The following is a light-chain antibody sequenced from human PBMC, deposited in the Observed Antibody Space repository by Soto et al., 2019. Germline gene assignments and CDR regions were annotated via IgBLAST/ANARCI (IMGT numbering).Light chain of an antibody. CDR2: DAS. V-gene: IGKV3-11*01. CDR3: QQRSNWGLT. CDR1: QSVSSY. Sequence: EIVLTQSPVTLSLSPGERATLSCRASQSVSSYLAWYQQKPGQAPRLLIYDASNRATGIPARFSGSGSGTDFTLTISSLEPEDFAVYYCQQRSNWGLTFGGGTKVEIK. J-gene: IGKJ4*01.